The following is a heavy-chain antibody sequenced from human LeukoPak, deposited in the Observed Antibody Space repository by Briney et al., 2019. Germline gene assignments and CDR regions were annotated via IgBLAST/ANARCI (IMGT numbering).Heavy chain of an antibody. CDR3: ASLRERSYYARGFDY. V-gene: IGHV4-39*01. CDR1: GGSISGSRYY. Sequence: PSETLSLTCIVSGGSISGSRYYWGWIRQSPGKGLEWLGSISHTESTYHNPSLKSRVTISVDTSKNQFSLSLSSVTAADTAVFYCASLRERSYYARGFDYWGQGTLVTVSS. D-gene: IGHD1-26*01. CDR2: ISHTEST. J-gene: IGHJ4*02.